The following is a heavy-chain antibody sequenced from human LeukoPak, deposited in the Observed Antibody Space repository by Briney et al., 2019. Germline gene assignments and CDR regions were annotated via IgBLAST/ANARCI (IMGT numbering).Heavy chain of an antibody. CDR2: INPNSGGT. Sequence: GASVKVSCKASGYTFTGYYTHWVRQAPGQGLEWMGWINPNSGGTNYAQKFQGRVTMTRDTSISTAYMELSRLRSDDTAVYYCTRRPGRITMIVAHDYWGQGTLVTVSS. CDR1: GYTFTGYY. D-gene: IGHD3-22*01. V-gene: IGHV1-2*02. CDR3: TRRPGRITMIVAHDY. J-gene: IGHJ4*02.